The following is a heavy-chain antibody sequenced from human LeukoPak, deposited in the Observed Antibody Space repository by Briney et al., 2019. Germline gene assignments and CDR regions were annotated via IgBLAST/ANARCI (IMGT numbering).Heavy chain of an antibody. CDR1: GFTFSSYG. J-gene: IGHJ4*02. D-gene: IGHD6-19*01. Sequence: PGGSLRLSCAASGFTFSSYGMHWVRQAPGKGLEWVAVISYDGSNKYYADPVKGRFTISRDNSKNTLYLQMNSLRAEDTAVYYCAKSVFGYSSGWPFDYWGQGTLVTVSS. V-gene: IGHV3-30*18. CDR3: AKSVFGYSSGWPFDY. CDR2: ISYDGSNK.